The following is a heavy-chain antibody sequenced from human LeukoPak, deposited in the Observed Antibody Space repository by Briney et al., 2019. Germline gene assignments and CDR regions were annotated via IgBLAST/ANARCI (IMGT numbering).Heavy chain of an antibody. J-gene: IGHJ4*02. CDR1: GGTFSSYA. Sequence: ASVKVSCKASGGTFSSYAISWVRQATGQGLEWMGWMKSNNGHTGYAQKFQGRVTMTRDTSISTAYMELSSLTFEDTAVYYCARGPPNWGMVGYWGQGTLVTVSS. CDR2: MKSNNGHT. D-gene: IGHD7-27*01. CDR3: ARGPPNWGMVGY. V-gene: IGHV1-8*02.